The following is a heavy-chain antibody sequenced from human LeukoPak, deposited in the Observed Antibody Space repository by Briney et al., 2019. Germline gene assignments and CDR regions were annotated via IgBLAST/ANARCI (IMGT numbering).Heavy chain of an antibody. CDR2: INHSGST. V-gene: IGHV4-34*01. Sequence: ETLSLTCAVYGGSFSGYYWSWIRQPPGKGLEWIGEINHSGSTNYNPSLKSRVTISVDTSKNQFSLKLSSVTAADTAVYYCAKSSYYDFWSGYYNYYYMDVWGKGTTVTVSS. CDR1: GGSFSGYY. D-gene: IGHD3-3*01. CDR3: AKSSYYDFWSGYYNYYYMDV. J-gene: IGHJ6*03.